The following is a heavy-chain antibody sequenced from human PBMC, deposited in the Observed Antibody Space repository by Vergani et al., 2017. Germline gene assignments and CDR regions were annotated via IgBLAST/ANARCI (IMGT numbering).Heavy chain of an antibody. CDR1: GFTFSSYW. CDR3: ATKGNYYDSSVDGAFDF. J-gene: IGHJ3*01. Sequence: EVQLVESGGGLVQPGGSLRLSCAASGFTFSSYWMSWVRQAPGKGLEWVANIKQDGSEKYYVDSVKGRFTISRDNAKNSLYLQMNSLRAEDTAVYYCATKGNYYDSSVDGAFDFWGQGTMVTVSS. CDR2: IKQDGSEK. V-gene: IGHV3-7*03. D-gene: IGHD3-22*01.